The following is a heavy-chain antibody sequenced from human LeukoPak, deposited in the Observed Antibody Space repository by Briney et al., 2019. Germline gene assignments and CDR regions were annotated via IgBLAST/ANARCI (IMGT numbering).Heavy chain of an antibody. Sequence: PGGSLRLSCAASGFTFSSYSMNWVRQAPGKGLEWVSSISSSSSYIYYADSVKGRFTISRDNAKNSLYLQMNSLRAEDTAVYYCAPLMPNQKYYYDSSGYYYIRWGQGTLVTVSS. V-gene: IGHV3-21*01. CDR2: ISSSSSYI. CDR1: GFTFSSYS. D-gene: IGHD3-22*01. CDR3: APLMPNQKYYYDSSGYYYIR. J-gene: IGHJ4*02.